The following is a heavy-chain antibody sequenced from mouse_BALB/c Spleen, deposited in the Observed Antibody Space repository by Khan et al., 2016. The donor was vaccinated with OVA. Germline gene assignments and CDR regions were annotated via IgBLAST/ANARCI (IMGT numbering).Heavy chain of an antibody. CDR2: INPHIGET. J-gene: IGHJ2*01. D-gene: IGHD1-1*01. CDR1: GYSFTGYF. CDR3: TRIYRSDFDY. Sequence: VQLKQSGPELVRPGASVKISCKASGYSFTGYFMNWVMQSHGKSLEWIGRINPHIGETFYNQRFKDKATLTADEYSSTAHMELRSLAYEDSAVYYCTRIYRSDFDYWGQGTTLTVSS. V-gene: IGHV1-20*02.